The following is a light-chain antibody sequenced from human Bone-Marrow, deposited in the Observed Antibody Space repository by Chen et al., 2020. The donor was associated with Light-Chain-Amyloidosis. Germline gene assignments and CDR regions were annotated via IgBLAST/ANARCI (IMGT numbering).Light chain of an antibody. J-gene: IGLJ3*02. Sequence: SYEFTPPPSVSVSPGQTARITRSGDALPKQHAYWYQQRPGQAPVLIIYKDTARPSGIPERISGSGTGTIVTLTISGVQAEDEADYYCQSADVTGSYVMFGGGTKLTVL. CDR1: ALPKQH. V-gene: IGLV3-25*03. CDR2: KDT. CDR3: QSADVTGSYVM.